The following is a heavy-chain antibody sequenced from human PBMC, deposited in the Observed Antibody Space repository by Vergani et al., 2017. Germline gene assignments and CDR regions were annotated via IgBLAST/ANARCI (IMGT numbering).Heavy chain of an antibody. V-gene: IGHV4-61*02. J-gene: IGHJ5*02. Sequence: QVQLQESGPGLVKPSQTLSLTCTVSGGSISSGSYYWSWIRQPAGKGLEWIGRIYTSGSTNYNPSLKSRVTISVDTSKNQFSLKLSSVTAADTAVYYCARGRGVVTNWFDPWGQGTLVTVSS. CDR2: IYTSGST. CDR3: ARGRGVVTNWFDP. D-gene: IGHD3-10*01. CDR1: GGSISSGSYY.